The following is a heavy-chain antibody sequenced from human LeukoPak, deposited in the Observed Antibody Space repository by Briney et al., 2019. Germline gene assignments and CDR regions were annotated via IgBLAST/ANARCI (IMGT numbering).Heavy chain of an antibody. CDR3: ARDRDDYSNYHYYYYMDV. CDR2: IYTSGST. Sequence: SETLSLTCTVSGGSISSGSYYWSWIRQPAGKGLEWIGRIYTSGSTNYNPSLKSRVTISVDTSKNQFSLKLSSVTAADTAVYYCARDRDDYSNYHYYYYMDVWGKGTTVTVSS. D-gene: IGHD4-11*01. J-gene: IGHJ6*03. CDR1: GGSISSGSYY. V-gene: IGHV4-61*02.